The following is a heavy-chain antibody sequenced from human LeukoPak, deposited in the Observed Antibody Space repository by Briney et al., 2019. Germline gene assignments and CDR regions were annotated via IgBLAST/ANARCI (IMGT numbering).Heavy chain of an antibody. J-gene: IGHJ3*02. CDR3: AKPAHIVVVTAIRDSADAFDI. Sequence: GGSLRLSCAASGFTFSSYGMHWVRQAPGKGLEWVAVISYDGSNKYYADSVKGRFTISRDNSKNTLYLQMNSLRAEDTAVYYCAKPAHIVVVTAIRDSADAFDIWGQGTMVTVSS. CDR2: ISYDGSNK. D-gene: IGHD2-21*02. V-gene: IGHV3-30*18. CDR1: GFTFSSYG.